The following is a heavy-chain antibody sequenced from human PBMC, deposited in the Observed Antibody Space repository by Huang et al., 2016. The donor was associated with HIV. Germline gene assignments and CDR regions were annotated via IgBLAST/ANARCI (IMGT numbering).Heavy chain of an antibody. CDR2: IIPIFGTA. D-gene: IGHD5-18*01. CDR3: ARTAYSYGFRQGYNWFDP. Sequence: QVLLVQSGAEVRKPGSSVKVSCTAFGGTFSSYAISWGRQAPGQGLEWMVGIIPIFGTANYTQKCQGRVTITVDEATNTGYMELTRLTSEDTAVYYCARTAYSYGFRQGYNWFDPWGQGTPVTVSS. J-gene: IGHJ5*02. CDR1: GGTFSSYA. V-gene: IGHV1-69*13.